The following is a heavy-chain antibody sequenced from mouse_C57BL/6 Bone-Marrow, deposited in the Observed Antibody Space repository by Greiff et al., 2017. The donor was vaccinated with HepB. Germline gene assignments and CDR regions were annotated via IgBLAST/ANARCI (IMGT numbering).Heavy chain of an antibody. V-gene: IGHV5-6*01. D-gene: IGHD1-1*01. J-gene: IGHJ2*01. CDR2: ISSGGSYT. Sequence: DVHLVESGGDLVKPGGSLKLSCAASGFTFSSYGMSWVRQTPDKRLEWVATISSGGSYTYYPDSVKGRFTISRDNAKNTLYLQMSSLKSEDTAMYYCARQPGSYFDYWGQGTTLTVSS. CDR3: ARQPGSYFDY. CDR1: GFTFSSYG.